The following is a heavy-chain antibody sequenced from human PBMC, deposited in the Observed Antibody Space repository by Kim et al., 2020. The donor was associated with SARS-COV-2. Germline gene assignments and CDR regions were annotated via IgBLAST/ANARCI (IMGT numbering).Heavy chain of an antibody. CDR3: ARGLAMVQGVIILYYFDY. CDR1: GYTFTSYD. V-gene: IGHV1-8*01. J-gene: IGHJ4*02. CDR2: MNPNSGNT. Sequence: ASVKVSCKASGYTFTSYDINWVRQATGQGLEWMGWMNPNSGNTGYAQKFQGRVTMTRNTSISTAYMELSSLRSEDTAVYYCARGLAMVQGVIILYYFDYWGQGTLVTVSS. D-gene: IGHD3-10*01.